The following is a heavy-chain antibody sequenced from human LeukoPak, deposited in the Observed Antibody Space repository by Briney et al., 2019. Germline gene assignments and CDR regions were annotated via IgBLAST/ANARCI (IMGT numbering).Heavy chain of an antibody. CDR2: IYYRGST. CDR1: GGSISSSSYY. CDR3: ARGERYSSGWYGEYYFDY. D-gene: IGHD6-19*01. Sequence: PSETLSLTCTVSGGSISSSSYYWGWIRHPPGRGMQWIGTIYYRGSTYYNPSLKSRVTISVDTSKNQFSLKLSSVTAADTAVYYCARGERYSSGWYGEYYFDYWGQGTLVTVSS. J-gene: IGHJ4*02. V-gene: IGHV4-39*01.